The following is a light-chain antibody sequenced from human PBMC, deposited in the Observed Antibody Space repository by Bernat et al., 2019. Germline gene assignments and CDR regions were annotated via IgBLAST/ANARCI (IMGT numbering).Light chain of an antibody. J-gene: IGLJ3*02. CDR3: CSYAGNSAWV. CDR2: DVN. CDR1: SSDVGGYNY. Sequence: QSALTQPRSVSGSPGLSVTISCTGTSSDVGGYNYVSWYQQHPGKAPKPMIYDVNTRPSGVPDPFSGSKSGNTASLTISGLQAEDEADYYCCSYAGNSAWVFGGGTKVAVL. V-gene: IGLV2-11*01.